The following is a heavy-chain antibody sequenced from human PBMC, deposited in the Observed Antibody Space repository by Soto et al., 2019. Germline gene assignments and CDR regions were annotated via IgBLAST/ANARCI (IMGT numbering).Heavy chain of an antibody. CDR2: ISYDGSNK. CDR3: AKEKVVDSSGYLGY. Sequence: GSLRLSCAASGFTFSSYGMHWVRQAPGKGLEWVAVISYDGSNKYYADSVKGRFTISRDNSKNTLYLQMNSLRAEDTAVYYCAKEKVVDSSGYLGYWGQGTLVTVSS. CDR1: GFTFSSYG. D-gene: IGHD3-22*01. J-gene: IGHJ4*02. V-gene: IGHV3-30*18.